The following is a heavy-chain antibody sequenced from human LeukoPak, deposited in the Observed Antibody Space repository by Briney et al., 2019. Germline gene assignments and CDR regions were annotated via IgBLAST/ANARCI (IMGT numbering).Heavy chain of an antibody. V-gene: IGHV4-38-2*02. J-gene: IGHJ4*02. CDR2: IYHSGST. Sequence: SETLSLTCTVSGYSISSGYYWGWIRQPPGKGLEWIGSIYHSGSTYYNPSLKSRVTISVDTSKNQFSLKLSSVTAADTAVYYWARTYYNNKSVSAINYWGQEPLVTVPS. CDR3: ARTYYNNKSVSAINY. D-gene: IGHD3-22*01. CDR1: GYSISSGYY.